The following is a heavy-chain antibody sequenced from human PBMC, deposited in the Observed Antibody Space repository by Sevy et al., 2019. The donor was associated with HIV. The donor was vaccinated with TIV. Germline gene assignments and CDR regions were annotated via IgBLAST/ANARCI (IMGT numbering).Heavy chain of an antibody. D-gene: IGHD5-18*01. CDR1: GFTFSSYA. CDR3: AKAVVDTAMVRGFDY. CDR2: ISGSGGNK. V-gene: IGHV3-23*01. J-gene: IGHJ4*02. Sequence: GGSLRLSCAASGFTFSSYAMSWVRQAPGKGLEWVSVISGSGGNKYYADSVKGRFTISRDNSKNTLYLQMNSLRAEDSAVYCCAKAVVDTAMVRGFDYWGQGTLVTVSS.